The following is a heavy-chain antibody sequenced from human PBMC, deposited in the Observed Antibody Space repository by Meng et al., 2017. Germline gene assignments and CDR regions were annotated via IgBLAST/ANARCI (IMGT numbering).Heavy chain of an antibody. CDR3: ARDHYNLVDP. CDR2: INQDGSEK. J-gene: IGHJ5*02. Sequence: GESLKISCAASGFTFSSYWMSWVRQAPGKGLEWVANINQDGSEKYYVDSVKGRFTISRDSAKNSLYLQMNSLRAEDTALYYCARDHYNLVDPWGQGTLVTVSS. V-gene: IGHV3-7*01. CDR1: GFTFSSYW. D-gene: IGHD1-1*01.